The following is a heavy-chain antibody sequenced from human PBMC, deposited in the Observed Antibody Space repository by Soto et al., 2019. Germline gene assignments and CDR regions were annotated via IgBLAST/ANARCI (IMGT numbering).Heavy chain of an antibody. Sequence: QVQLVQSGAEVKKPGSSVKVSCKASGGTFSSYAISWVRQAPGQGLEWMGGIIPIFGTANYAQKFQGRVTITADESTSTAYMELSSLRSEDTAVYYCASVREVAAVDYYYYGMDVWGHGTTVTVAS. V-gene: IGHV1-69*12. D-gene: IGHD2-15*01. J-gene: IGHJ6*02. CDR1: GGTFSSYA. CDR3: ASVREVAAVDYYYYGMDV. CDR2: IIPIFGTA.